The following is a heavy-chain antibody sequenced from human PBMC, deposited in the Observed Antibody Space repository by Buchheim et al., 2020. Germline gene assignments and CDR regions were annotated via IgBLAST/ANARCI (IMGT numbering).Heavy chain of an antibody. D-gene: IGHD6-6*01. V-gene: IGHV4-39*01. J-gene: IGHJ5*02. Sequence: QLQLQESGPGLEKPSETMSLTCNVSGGSISSSSYYWGWIRQPPGKGLEWIGSIYYSGSTYYNQSLKSRVTISVDTSKNQLSLKLCAVSAAYTAVYYCARHPTARYNWFDPGGQGTL. CDR1: GGSISSSSYY. CDR2: IYYSGST. CDR3: ARHPTARYNWFDP.